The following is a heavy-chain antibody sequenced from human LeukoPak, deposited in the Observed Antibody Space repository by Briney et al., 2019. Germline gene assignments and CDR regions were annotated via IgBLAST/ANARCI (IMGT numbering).Heavy chain of an antibody. CDR3: ARLARKFIVGATGAFDI. J-gene: IGHJ3*02. V-gene: IGHV3-48*03. CDR1: GFTFSSYE. D-gene: IGHD1-26*01. Sequence: PGGSLRLSCAASGFTFSSYEMNWVRQAPGKGLEWVSYISSSGSTIYYADSVKGRFTISRDNAKNSLYLQMNSLRAEDTAVYYCARLARKFIVGATGAFDIWGQGTMVTVSS. CDR2: ISSSGSTI.